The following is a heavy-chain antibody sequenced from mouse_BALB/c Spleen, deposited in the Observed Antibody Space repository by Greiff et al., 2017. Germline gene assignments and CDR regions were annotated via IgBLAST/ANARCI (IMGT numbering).Heavy chain of an antibody. V-gene: IGHV1-80*01. J-gene: IGHJ4*01. Sequence: QVHVKQSGAELVRPGSSVKISCKASGYAFSSYWMNWVKQRPGQGLEWIGQIYPGDGDTNYNGKFKGKATLTADKSSSTAYMQLSSLTSEDSAVYFCAREGNWAYAMDYWGQGTSVTVSS. CDR1: GYAFSSYW. CDR2: IYPGDGDT. D-gene: IGHD4-1*01. CDR3: AREGNWAYAMDY.